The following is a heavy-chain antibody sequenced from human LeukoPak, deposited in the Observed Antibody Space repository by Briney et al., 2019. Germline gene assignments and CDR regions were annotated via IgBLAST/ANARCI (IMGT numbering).Heavy chain of an antibody. Sequence: GGSLRLSCAASGFNFNLFWMTWVRQAPGKGLQWVANIKQDGSEKYYVDSAKGRFTISRDDAKKTLYLQMNSLRAEDTAVYYCARGWNGFDYWGQGTLVTVSS. CDR2: IKQDGSEK. V-gene: IGHV3-7*05. CDR3: ARGWNGFDY. D-gene: IGHD1-1*01. J-gene: IGHJ4*02. CDR1: GFNFNLFW.